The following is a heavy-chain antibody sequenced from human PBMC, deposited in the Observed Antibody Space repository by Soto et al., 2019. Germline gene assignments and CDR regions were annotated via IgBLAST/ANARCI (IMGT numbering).Heavy chain of an antibody. V-gene: IGHV3-23*01. CDR2: ISGNGGDYT. CDR1: GFTFSTYA. J-gene: IGHJ4*02. CDR3: VPLCRYCSTTTPS. D-gene: IGHD2-2*01. Sequence: EVQLLESGGGLVQPGGCLRLSCAASGFTFSTYAMSWVRQAPRKGLEWVSAISGNGGDYTYYADSVKGRFTISRDNSKNTLYLQMNSLRAEDTAVYYCVPLCRYCSTTTPSWGQGTLVTVSS.